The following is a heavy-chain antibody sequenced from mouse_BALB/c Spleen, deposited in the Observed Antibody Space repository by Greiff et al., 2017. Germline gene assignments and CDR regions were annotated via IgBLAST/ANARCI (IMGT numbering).Heavy chain of an antibody. CDR1: GYTFTSYW. Sequence: QVQLKESGAELAKPGASVKMSCKASGYTFTSYWMHWVKQRPGQGLEWIGYINPSTGYTEYNQKFKDKATLTADKSSSTAYMQLSSLTSEDSAVYYCARKDYGYDGFAYWGQGTLVTVSA. CDR2: INPSTGYT. D-gene: IGHD2-2*01. CDR3: ARKDYGYDGFAY. J-gene: IGHJ3*01. V-gene: IGHV1-7*01.